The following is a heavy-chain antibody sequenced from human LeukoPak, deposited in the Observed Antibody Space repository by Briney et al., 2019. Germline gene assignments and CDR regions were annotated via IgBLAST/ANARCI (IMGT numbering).Heavy chain of an antibody. J-gene: IGHJ6*02. CDR1: GFTFSSYW. V-gene: IGHV3-7*01. CDR2: IKQDGSEK. CDR3: ARNRLYYGPRGHLDGSGRLIDYYYYGMDV. Sequence: QPGGSLRLSCAASGFTFSSYWMSWVRQAPGKGLEWVANIKQDGSEKYYVDSVKGRFTISRDNAKNSLYLQMNSLRAEDTAVYYCARNRLYYGPRGHLDGSGRLIDYYYYGMDVWGQGTTVTVSS. D-gene: IGHD3-10*01.